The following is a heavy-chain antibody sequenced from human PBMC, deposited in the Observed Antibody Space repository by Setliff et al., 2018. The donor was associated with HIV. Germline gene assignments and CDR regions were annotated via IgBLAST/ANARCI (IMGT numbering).Heavy chain of an antibody. CDR1: GDSISSGSNY. Sequence: SETLSLTCTVSGDSISSGSNYWSWIRQPAGKGLEWIGRIYTSGPRYNPSLENRVTISVDTSKSQFFLMLSSVTAADTAVYYCARASSDIPGVDSNYFDDWGQGTQVTVS. CDR3: ARASSDIPGVDSNYFDD. V-gene: IGHV4-61*02. D-gene: IGHD2-2*01. J-gene: IGHJ4*02. CDR2: IYTSGP.